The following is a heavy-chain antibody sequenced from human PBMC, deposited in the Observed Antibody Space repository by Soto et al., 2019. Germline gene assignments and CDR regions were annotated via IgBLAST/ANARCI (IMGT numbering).Heavy chain of an antibody. CDR1: GFTVSSNY. J-gene: IGHJ4*02. CDR2: IYSGGST. CDR3: ARNKDGVDY. V-gene: IGHV3-53*01. Sequence: HPGESLRLSCAASGFTVSSNYMSWVRQAPGKGLEWVSVIYSGGSTYYADSVKGRFTISRDNSKNTLYLQMNSLRADDTAVYYCARNKDGVDYWGQGTLVTVSS.